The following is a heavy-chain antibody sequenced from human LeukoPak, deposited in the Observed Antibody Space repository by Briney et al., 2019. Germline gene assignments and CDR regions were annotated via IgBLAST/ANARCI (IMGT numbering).Heavy chain of an antibody. CDR2: IYTSGST. J-gene: IGHJ5*02. Sequence: SETLSLTCTVSGGSISSYYWSWIRQPPGKGLEWIGYIYTSGSTNYNPSLKSRVTMSVDTSKNQFSLKLSSVTAADTAVYYCARDAHYTMVRGVNWFDPWGQGTLVTVSS. CDR3: ARDAHYTMVRGVNWFDP. CDR1: GGSISSYY. D-gene: IGHD3-10*01. V-gene: IGHV4-4*08.